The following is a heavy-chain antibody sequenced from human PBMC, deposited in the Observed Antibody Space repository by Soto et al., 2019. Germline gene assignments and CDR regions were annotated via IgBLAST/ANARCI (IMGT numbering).Heavy chain of an antibody. CDR2: IKQDGSEE. CDR3: ARDGQYSYGVPPDY. CDR1: VFTFSSYW. Sequence: GGSLRLSCASSVFTFSSYWMSCVRQSPGKWLEWVANIKQDGSEEYYVDSVKGRFTISRDNAKTSLYLQMNSLRAEDTAVYYCARDGQYSYGVPPDYWGQGTLVTVSS. D-gene: IGHD5-18*01. V-gene: IGHV3-7*01. J-gene: IGHJ4*02.